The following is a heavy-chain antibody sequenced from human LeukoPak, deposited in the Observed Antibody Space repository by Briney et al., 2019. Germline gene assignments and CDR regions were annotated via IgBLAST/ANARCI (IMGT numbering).Heavy chain of an antibody. D-gene: IGHD5-18*01. CDR1: GGSISSGDYY. CDR3: ARWGSSGGYSYYGDY. V-gene: IGHV4-30-4*01. Sequence: PSETLSLTCTVSGGSISSGDYYWSWIRQPPGKGLEWIGYIYYSGSTYYNPSLKSRVTISVDTSKNQFSLELSSVTAADTAVYYCARWGSSGGYSYYGDYWGQGTLVTVSS. J-gene: IGHJ4*02. CDR2: IYYSGST.